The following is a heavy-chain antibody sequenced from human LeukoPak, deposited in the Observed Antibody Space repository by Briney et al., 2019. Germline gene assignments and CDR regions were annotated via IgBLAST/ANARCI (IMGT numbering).Heavy chain of an antibody. D-gene: IGHD1-26*01. CDR3: ARVGVGATLYNWFDP. Sequence: GGSLRLSCAASGFTFSSYAMHWVRQAPGKGLEWVAVISYDGSKKYYADSVKGRFTISRDNSKNTLYLQMNSLRAEDTAVYYCARVGVGATLYNWFDPWGQGTLVTVSS. J-gene: IGHJ5*02. CDR1: GFTFSSYA. CDR2: ISYDGSKK. V-gene: IGHV3-30-3*01.